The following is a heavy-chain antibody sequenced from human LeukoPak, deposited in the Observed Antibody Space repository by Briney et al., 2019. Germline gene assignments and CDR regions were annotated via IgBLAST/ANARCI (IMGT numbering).Heavy chain of an antibody. Sequence: SETLSLTCAVYGGSFSGYYWNWIRQPPGKGLEWIGEINHSGSTNYNPSLKSRVTISVDTSKNQFSLKLSSVTAADTAVYYCARVRRIGATLGWFDPWGQGTLVTVSS. CDR1: GGSFSGYY. D-gene: IGHD5-12*01. V-gene: IGHV4-34*01. CDR3: ARVRRIGATLGWFDP. J-gene: IGHJ5*02. CDR2: INHSGST.